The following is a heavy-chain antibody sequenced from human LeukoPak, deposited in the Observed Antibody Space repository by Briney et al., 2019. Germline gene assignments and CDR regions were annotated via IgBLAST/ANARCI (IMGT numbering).Heavy chain of an antibody. J-gene: IGHJ4*02. CDR3: ARDPRDWYGVRGVFDY. CDR1: GGSISSGGYY. CDR2: IYYSGST. V-gene: IGHV4-31*03. D-gene: IGHD3-10*01. Sequence: SQTLSLTYTVSGGSISSGGYYWSWIRQHPGKGLEWIGYIYYSGSTYYNPSLKSRVTISVDASKNQFSLKLSSVTAADTAVYYCARDPRDWYGVRGVFDYWGQGTLVTVSS.